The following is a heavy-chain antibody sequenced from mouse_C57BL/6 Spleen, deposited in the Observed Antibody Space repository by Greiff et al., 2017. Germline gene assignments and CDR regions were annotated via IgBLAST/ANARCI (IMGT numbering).Heavy chain of an antibody. D-gene: IGHD4-1*01. Sequence: QVHVKQPGAELVKPGASVKLSCKASGYTFTSYWMHWVKQRPGQGLEWIGMIHPNSGSTNYNEKFKSKATLTVDKSSSTAYMQLSSLTSEDSAVYYCARWLGPDDYWGQGTTLTVSS. CDR2: IHPNSGST. V-gene: IGHV1-64*01. CDR3: ARWLGPDDY. CDR1: GYTFTSYW. J-gene: IGHJ2*01.